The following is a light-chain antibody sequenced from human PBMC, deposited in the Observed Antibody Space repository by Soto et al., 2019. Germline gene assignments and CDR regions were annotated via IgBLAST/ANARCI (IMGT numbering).Light chain of an antibody. Sequence: DIQMTQSPSSLYASVGDRVTITCRASQTIIRYLNWYQQKPGRAPNLLIYAASNLQSGFPSRFSGRASGPEFTLNIRCLQPEDFTSYYCHQSYSTLFSFGPGTKVQIK. V-gene: IGKV1-39*01. J-gene: IGKJ3*01. CDR3: HQSYSTLFS. CDR2: AAS. CDR1: QTIIRY.